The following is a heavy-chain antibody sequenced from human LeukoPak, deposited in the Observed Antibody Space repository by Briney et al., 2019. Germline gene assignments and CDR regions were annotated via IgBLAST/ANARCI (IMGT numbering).Heavy chain of an antibody. CDR2: INHSGST. D-gene: IGHD6-13*01. V-gene: IGHV4-34*01. CDR3: ARLGSGRYSSPGY. CDR1: GGSFSGYY. J-gene: IGHJ4*02. Sequence: SETLSLTCAVYGGSFSGYYWSWIRQPPGKGLEWIGEINHSGSTNYNPSLKSRVTISVDTSKNQFSLKLSSVTAADTAVYYCARLGSGRYSSPGYWGQGTLVTVSS.